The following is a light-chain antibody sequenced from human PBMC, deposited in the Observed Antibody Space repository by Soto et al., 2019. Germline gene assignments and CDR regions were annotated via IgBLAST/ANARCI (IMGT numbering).Light chain of an antibody. CDR2: EVS. V-gene: IGLV2-14*01. CDR1: SSDVGGYNY. Sequence: QSALTQPASVSGSPGQSITISCTGTSSDVGGYNYVSWYQQHPGKAPKLMIYEVSNRPSGVSNRFSGSKSGNTASLTISGLQAEDEADYYCRSYTSSSTFYVFGSVTKLTVL. J-gene: IGLJ1*01. CDR3: RSYTSSSTFYV.